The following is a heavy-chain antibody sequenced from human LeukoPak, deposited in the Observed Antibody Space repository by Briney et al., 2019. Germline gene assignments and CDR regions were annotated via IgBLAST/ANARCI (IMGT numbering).Heavy chain of an antibody. CDR2: IYPGDSDT. D-gene: IGHD3-22*01. J-gene: IGHJ3*02. V-gene: IGHV5-51*01. CDR3: VRGIASSGHRVDAFDI. Sequence: GESLKISCKGSGYSFTSYWIGWVRQMPGKGLEWMGIIYPGDSDTRYSPSFQGQVTISADKSISTAYLQWSSLKASDTAMYYCVRGIASSGHRVDAFDIWGQGTMVTVSS. CDR1: GYSFTSYW.